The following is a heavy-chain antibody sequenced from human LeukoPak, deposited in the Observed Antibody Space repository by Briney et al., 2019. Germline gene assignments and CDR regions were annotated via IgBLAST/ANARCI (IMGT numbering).Heavy chain of an antibody. CDR3: ARDGGGSSSWYASFDY. CDR2: INGDGSST. D-gene: IGHD6-13*01. V-gene: IGHV3-74*01. CDR1: GFTFSTYW. Sequence: PGGSLRLSCAASGFTFSTYWMHWVRQAPGKGLVWVSRINGDGSSTNYADSVKGRFTISRDNAKNSLYLQMNSLRAEDTAVYYCARDGGGSSSWYASFDYWGQGTLVTVSS. J-gene: IGHJ4*02.